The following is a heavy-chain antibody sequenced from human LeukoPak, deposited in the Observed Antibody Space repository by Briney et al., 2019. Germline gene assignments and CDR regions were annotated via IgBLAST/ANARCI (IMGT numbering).Heavy chain of an antibody. CDR2: ISAYNGNT. V-gene: IGHV1-18*01. D-gene: IGHD6-6*01. J-gene: IGHJ5*02. CDR1: GYTFTNYG. CDR3: ARDERQLGSMDWFDP. Sequence: ASVKVSCKASGYTFTNYGISWVRQAPGQGLEWLGWISAYNGNTNYAQRVQGRVTMTTDTSTSTAYMELRSLRSDDTAVYYCARDERQLGSMDWFDPWGQGTLVTVSS.